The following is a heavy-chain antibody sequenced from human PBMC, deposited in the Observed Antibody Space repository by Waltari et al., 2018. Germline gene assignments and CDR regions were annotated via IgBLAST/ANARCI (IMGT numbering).Heavy chain of an antibody. CDR1: GGSFSGYY. V-gene: IGHV4-34*01. CDR2: INHSGST. J-gene: IGHJ4*02. CDR3: ARSPGAYYYGSA. D-gene: IGHD3-10*01. Sequence: QVQLQQWGAGLLKPSETLSLTCAVYGGSFSGYYWSLIRQPPGKGLEWIGEINHSGSTNYNPSLKSRVTISVDTSKNQFSLKLSSVTAADTAVYYCARSPGAYYYGSAWGQGTLVTVSS.